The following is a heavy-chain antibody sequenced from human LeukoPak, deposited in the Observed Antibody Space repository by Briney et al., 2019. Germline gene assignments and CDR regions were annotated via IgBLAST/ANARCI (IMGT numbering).Heavy chain of an antibody. Sequence: GGSLRLSCAASGFTFSNYPLHWVRQAPGKGLEWVTVISHDGGTKYYADSVKGRFTISRDDSKNTLYLQMNSLRLDDTAIYYCARRQIRTPRVYFDYGGQGTLVTVSS. V-gene: IGHV3-30*04. D-gene: IGHD1-1*01. CDR2: ISHDGGTK. CDR3: ARRQIRTPRVYFDY. CDR1: GFTFSNYP. J-gene: IGHJ4*02.